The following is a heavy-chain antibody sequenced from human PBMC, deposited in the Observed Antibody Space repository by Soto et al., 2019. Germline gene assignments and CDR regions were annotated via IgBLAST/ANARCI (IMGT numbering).Heavy chain of an antibody. J-gene: IGHJ5*02. V-gene: IGHV4-59*08. CDR2: IYYSGST. CDR3: ARSVDP. CDR1: GGSINNYY. Sequence: PSETLSLTCTVSGGSINNYYWSWIRQPPGERMEWIGYIYYSGSTSYNSFLKSRVTISVDTSKNQFSLNLRSVTAADTAVYYCARSVDPWGQGTLVTVSS.